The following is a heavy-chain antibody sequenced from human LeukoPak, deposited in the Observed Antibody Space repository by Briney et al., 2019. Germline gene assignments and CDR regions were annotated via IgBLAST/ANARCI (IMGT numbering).Heavy chain of an antibody. J-gene: IGHJ4*02. D-gene: IGHD2-21*02. CDR2: IYNIGTT. Sequence: PSETLSLTCTVSGGSVSGYYWSWIRQPPGKGLEWIGYIYNIGTTLYSPSLKSRVTMSEDMSKNQISLKLSSVTAADTAVYYCARHDVVPVIRRGFDFWGRGTLVTVSS. CDR1: GGSVSGYY. V-gene: IGHV4-59*08. CDR3: ARHDVVPVIRRGFDF.